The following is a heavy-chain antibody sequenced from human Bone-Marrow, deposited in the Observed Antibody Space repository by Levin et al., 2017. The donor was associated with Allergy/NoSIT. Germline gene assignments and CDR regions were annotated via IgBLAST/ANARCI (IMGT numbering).Heavy chain of an antibody. V-gene: IGHV4-34*01. D-gene: IGHD6-13*01. J-gene: IGHJ4*02. CDR2: INHSGST. CDR3: ARGRVIWLSIAAAGTENGASDY. CDR1: GGSFSGYY. Sequence: SETLSLTCAVYGGSFSGYYWSWIRQPPGKGLEWIGEINHSGSTNYNPSLKSRVTISVDTSKNQFSLKLSSVTAADTAVYYCARGRVIWLSIAAAGTENGASDYWGQGTLVTVSS.